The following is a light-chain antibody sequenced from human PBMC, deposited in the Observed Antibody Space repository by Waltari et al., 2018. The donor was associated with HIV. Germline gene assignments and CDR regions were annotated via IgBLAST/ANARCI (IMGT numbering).Light chain of an antibody. J-gene: IGLJ2*01. V-gene: IGLV2-14*01. CDR1: RSDVGGYNY. CDR2: EVS. CDR3: SSYTRSSTHVV. Sequence: QSALTQPASVSGSPGQSITLSCTGTRSDVGGYNYVSGYQQHPGKAPKRMIYEVSNRPSGVSNRFSGSKSGNTASLTISGLQAEDEADYYCSSYTRSSTHVVFGGGTKLTVL.